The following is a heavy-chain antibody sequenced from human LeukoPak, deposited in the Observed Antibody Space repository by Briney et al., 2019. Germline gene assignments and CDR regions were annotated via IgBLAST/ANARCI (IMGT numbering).Heavy chain of an antibody. Sequence: GGSLRLSCAASGFTFSSYAMSWVRQAPGKGLEWVSAISGSGGSTYYADSVKGRFTISRDNSKNTLYLQMNSLRAEDTAVYYCAKGNLYYYDSSGYIYYFDYWGQGTLVTVSS. CDR3: AKGNLYYYDSSGYIYYFDY. D-gene: IGHD3-22*01. V-gene: IGHV3-23*01. J-gene: IGHJ4*02. CDR1: GFTFSSYA. CDR2: ISGSGGST.